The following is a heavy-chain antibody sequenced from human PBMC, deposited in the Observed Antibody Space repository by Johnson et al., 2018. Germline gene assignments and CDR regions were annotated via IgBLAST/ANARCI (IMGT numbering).Heavy chain of an antibody. Sequence: QLVQSGGGVVQPGRSLRLSCAASGFTFSSYAMHWVRQAPGKGLEWVAVISDDGSNKFFAESVKGRFTISRDNSKNRVYLQMHSLKIEDTAVFYCARAQGGDDVAEYFQHGGQGTLVTVSS. V-gene: IGHV3-30-3*01. CDR3: ARAQGGDDVAEYFQH. J-gene: IGHJ1*01. CDR2: ISDDGSNK. CDR1: GFTFSSYA. D-gene: IGHD4-17*01.